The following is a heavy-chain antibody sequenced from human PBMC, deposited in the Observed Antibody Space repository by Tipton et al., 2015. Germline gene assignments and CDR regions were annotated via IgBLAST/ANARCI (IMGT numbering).Heavy chain of an antibody. CDR2: ISSSGVNT. V-gene: IGHV3-23*01. D-gene: IGHD2-21*02. J-gene: IGHJ4*02. CDR3: AKFPGIVVETTY. Sequence: SLRLSCAASGFTFSNSAMNWVRQAPGKGLECVSSISSSGVNTYYADSVKGRFTISRDNSKNTLYLQMNSLRAEDTAIYYCAKFPGIVVETTYGGQGTLVTVSS. CDR1: GFTFSNSA.